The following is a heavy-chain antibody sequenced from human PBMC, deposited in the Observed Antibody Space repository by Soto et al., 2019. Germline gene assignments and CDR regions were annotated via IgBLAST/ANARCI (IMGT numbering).Heavy chain of an antibody. D-gene: IGHD3-22*01. CDR3: AREPTDSRSSDY. V-gene: IGHV3-66*01. CDR2: IYSDGRT. J-gene: IGHJ4*02. Sequence: GSPLISCEARGLTVSKSSLSWDRQAPGRGLEWISVIYSDGRTFYADSAKGRFTISRDNSKNTLYLEMISLRVEDTAVYYCAREPTDSRSSDYWGQGTLVTVPQ. CDR1: GLTVSKSS.